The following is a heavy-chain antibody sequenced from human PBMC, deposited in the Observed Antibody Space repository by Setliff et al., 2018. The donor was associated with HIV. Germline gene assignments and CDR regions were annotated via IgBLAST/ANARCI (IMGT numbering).Heavy chain of an antibody. J-gene: IGHJ5*02. V-gene: IGHV4-4*07. CDR3: ARDRHSSGLGSYGP. CDR1: GGSFGVYR. CDR2: IDSSGTT. D-gene: IGHD3-10*01. Sequence: KTSETLSLTCTISGGSFGVYRWSWIRQSAGRGLEWIGRIDSSGTTDYKPSLKGRVAISVDTSRNQFSLSVTSVTAADTAVYFCARDRHSSGLGSYGPWGPGILVTVSS.